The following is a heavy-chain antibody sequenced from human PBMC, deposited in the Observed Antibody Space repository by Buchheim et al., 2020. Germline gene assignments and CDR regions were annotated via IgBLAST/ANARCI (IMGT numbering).Heavy chain of an antibody. CDR2: ISSSGSTI. CDR3: ARAKYYDFWSGYPDGWFDP. D-gene: IGHD3-3*01. Sequence: EVQLVESGGGLVQPGGSLRLSCAASGFTFSSYEMNWVRQAPGKGLEWVSYISSSGSTIYYADSVKGRFTISRDNAKHSLYLQMNSLRAEDTAVYYCARAKYYDFWSGYPDGWFDPWGQGTL. CDR1: GFTFSSYE. V-gene: IGHV3-48*03. J-gene: IGHJ5*02.